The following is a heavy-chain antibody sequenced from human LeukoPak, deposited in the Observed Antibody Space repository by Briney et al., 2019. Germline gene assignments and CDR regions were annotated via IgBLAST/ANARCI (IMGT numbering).Heavy chain of an antibody. V-gene: IGHV3-33*06. CDR3: AKDGHTSGYYYFDY. CDR1: GFTFRTYG. D-gene: IGHD3-9*01. CDR2: IWSDENNK. Sequence: PGGSLRLSCAASGFTFRTYGIHWVRQAPGKGLEWVAVIWSDENNKQYADSVKGRFTIARDNSENTVFLQMNSLRDEDTAVYYCAKDGHTSGYYYFDYWGQGTLVTVSS. J-gene: IGHJ4*02.